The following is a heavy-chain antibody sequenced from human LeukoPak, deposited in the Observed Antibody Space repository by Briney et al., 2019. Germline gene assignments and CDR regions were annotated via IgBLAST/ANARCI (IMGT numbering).Heavy chain of an antibody. CDR1: GFTFRSYD. CDR2: IRFDGSNK. J-gene: IGHJ6*03. D-gene: IGHD6-19*01. V-gene: IGHV3-30*02. Sequence: GGSLRISCAASGFTFRSYDMHWVRQAPGTGLEWVAFIRFDGSNKYYADSVKGRFTISRDNSKNTLYLQMNSLRPEDTAVYYCAKVGCIALATYYYMDVWGKGTTVTVSS. CDR3: AKVGCIALATYYYMDV.